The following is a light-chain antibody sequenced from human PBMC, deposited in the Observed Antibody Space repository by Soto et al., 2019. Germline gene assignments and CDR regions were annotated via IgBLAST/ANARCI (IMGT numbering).Light chain of an antibody. Sequence: EMEWKQADVTLSRTTRKRATLSCRASQSVSNNYLAWYQQKPGQAPRLLIYGASNRATGIPDRFSGSGSGTDFTLTISRLEPEDFAVYYCQQYGSSGTFGQGTKVDI. V-gene: IGKV3-20*01. J-gene: IGKJ1*01. CDR1: QSVSNNY. CDR3: QQYGSSGT. CDR2: GAS.